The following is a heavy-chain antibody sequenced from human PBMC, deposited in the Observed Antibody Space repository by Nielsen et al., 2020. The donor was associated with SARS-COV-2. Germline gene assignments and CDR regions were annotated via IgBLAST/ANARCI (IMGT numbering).Heavy chain of an antibody. V-gene: IGHV4-34*01. D-gene: IGHD5-18*01. CDR3: AREVAGYSYGPRGYYYYYYGMDV. J-gene: IGHJ6*02. CDR2: INHSGST. Sequence: PGKGLEWIGEINHSGSTNYNPSLKSRVTISVDTSKNQFSLKLSSVTAADTAVYYCAREVAGYSYGPRGYYYYYYGMDVWGQGTTVTVSS.